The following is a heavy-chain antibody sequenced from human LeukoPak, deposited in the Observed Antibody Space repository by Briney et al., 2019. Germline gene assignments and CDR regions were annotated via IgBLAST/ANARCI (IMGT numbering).Heavy chain of an antibody. Sequence: SETLSLTCTVSVGSIRSGAYYWTWIRQHPGKGLEWMGYIHYTGSTYYNPSLKSRVSISVDTYKNQFSPKLYSVTAADTAVYYCARWTNSDYDSAFDSWGQGTLVTVSS. D-gene: IGHD5-12*01. CDR2: IHYTGST. CDR3: ARWTNSDYDSAFDS. V-gene: IGHV4-31*03. CDR1: VGSIRSGAYY. J-gene: IGHJ4*02.